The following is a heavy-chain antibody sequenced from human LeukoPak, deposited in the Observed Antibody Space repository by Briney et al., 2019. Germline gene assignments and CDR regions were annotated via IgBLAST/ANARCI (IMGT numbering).Heavy chain of an antibody. CDR3: AKDLECEDSCENHF. Sequence: PGGSLRLSCVDSGFTFSTYAMSWVRQVPGKGLEWVSTISGSRGVTKFADSVKGRFTISRDNSKNTLYLQMNSLRVEDTAIYYCAKDLECEDSCENHFWGQGTLVTVSS. CDR2: ISGSRGVT. CDR1: GFTFSTYA. J-gene: IGHJ4*02. V-gene: IGHV3-23*01. D-gene: IGHD3-22*01.